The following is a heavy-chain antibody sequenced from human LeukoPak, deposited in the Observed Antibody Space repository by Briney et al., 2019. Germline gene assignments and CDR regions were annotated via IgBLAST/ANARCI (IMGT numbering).Heavy chain of an antibody. CDR1: GGSISSSSYY. CDR3: AREDMIVVVFDY. CDR2: IYYSGST. D-gene: IGHD3-22*01. J-gene: IGHJ4*02. V-gene: IGHV4-30-4*08. Sequence: SETLSLTCTVSGGSISSSSYYWGWIRQPPGKGLEWIGYIYYSGSTYYNPSLKSRVTISVDTSKNQFSLKLSSVTAADTAVYYCAREDMIVVVFDYWGQGTLVTVSS.